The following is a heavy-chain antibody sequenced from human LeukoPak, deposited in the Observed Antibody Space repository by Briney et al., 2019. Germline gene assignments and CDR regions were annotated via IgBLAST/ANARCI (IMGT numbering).Heavy chain of an antibody. J-gene: IGHJ4*02. V-gene: IGHV1-46*01. D-gene: IGHD3-10*01. CDR3: ARDYHGSGSLTTFDY. CDR2: INPRGGSA. Sequence: GASVKVSCKASGYTFTSYYMHWERRAPGQGLELMGIINPRGGSASSAQKFQGRVTLTRDTSTSTVYMELSSLTSEDTAVYYCARDYHGSGSLTTFDYWGQGTLVTVSS. CDR1: GYTFTSYY.